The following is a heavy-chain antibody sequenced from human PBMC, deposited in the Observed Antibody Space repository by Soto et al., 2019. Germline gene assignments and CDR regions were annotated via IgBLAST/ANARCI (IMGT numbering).Heavy chain of an antibody. Sequence: QVQLQESGPGLVRPSETLSLTCTVSGGSISSYRWSWIRQPAGKGLEWIGRFNNYGSTHYNPSLNIRVTEAVNTSRKQFFPTLRSVSAAFSVVYNCGREGGETWDYEASWCQGTPVTVSS. J-gene: IGHJ5*02. V-gene: IGHV4-4*07. CDR1: GGSISSYR. CDR2: FNNYGST. D-gene: IGHD1-7*01. CDR3: GREGGETWDYEAS.